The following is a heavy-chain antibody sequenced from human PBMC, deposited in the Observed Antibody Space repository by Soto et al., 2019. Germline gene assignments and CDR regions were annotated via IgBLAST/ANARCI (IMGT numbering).Heavy chain of an antibody. CDR1: GYTFTRYG. Sequence: QGQLVQSGAEVKKPGASVKVSCKASGYTFTRYGISWVRQAPGQGLEWMGWISGYNGDTNYAQKFQGRVTMTVDTSTTTTFMELTSLTSDDRAAYYRAKHAEPSYTYYCMDVWGQGTTATVSS. CDR2: ISGYNGDT. D-gene: IGHD1-1*01. CDR3: AKHAEPSYTYYCMDV. J-gene: IGHJ6*02. V-gene: IGHV1-18*01.